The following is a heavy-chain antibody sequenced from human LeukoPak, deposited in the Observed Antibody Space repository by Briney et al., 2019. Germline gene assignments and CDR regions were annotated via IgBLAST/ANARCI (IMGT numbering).Heavy chain of an antibody. CDR2: LHYSGST. CDR1: GGSISNSYYY. J-gene: IGHJ6*03. V-gene: IGHV4-39*01. CDR3: ARHPNYYYYYMDV. Sequence: SETLSLTCTVSGGSISNSYYYWGWIRQPPGTGLEWIGSLHYSGSTYYNPSLKSRVTISVDTSKNQFSLKLSSVTAADTAVYYCARHPNYYYYYMDVWGKGTTVTISS.